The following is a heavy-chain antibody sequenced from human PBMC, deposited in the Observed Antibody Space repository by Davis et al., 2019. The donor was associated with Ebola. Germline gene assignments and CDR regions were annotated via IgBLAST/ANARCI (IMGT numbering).Heavy chain of an antibody. CDR3: ARNGLEMGTNTGWFDP. CDR1: GGTFNSYT. Sequence: SVKVSCKASGGTFNSYTIFWVRQAPGQGLEWLGGILPIFGTSYYARRFQGRLTISADQSTDTTYMELSSLKPEDTAIYFCARNGLEMGTNTGWFDPWGQGTLVTVSS. D-gene: IGHD5-24*01. V-gene: IGHV1-69*13. J-gene: IGHJ5*02. CDR2: ILPIFGTS.